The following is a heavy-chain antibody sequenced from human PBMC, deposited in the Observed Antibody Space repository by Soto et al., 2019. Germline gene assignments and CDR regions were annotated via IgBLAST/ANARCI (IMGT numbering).Heavy chain of an antibody. CDR1: GYTFTSYG. CDR3: ARDLDCSGGSCYSAGYYYGMDV. Sequence: QVQLVQSGAEVKKPGASVKVSCKASGYTFTSYGISWVRQAPGQGLEWMGWISAYNGNTNYVQKLQGRVTMTTDTSTSTAYMELRSLRSDDTAVYYCARDLDCSGGSCYSAGYYYGMDVWGQGTTVTVSS. V-gene: IGHV1-18*01. D-gene: IGHD2-15*01. J-gene: IGHJ6*02. CDR2: ISAYNGNT.